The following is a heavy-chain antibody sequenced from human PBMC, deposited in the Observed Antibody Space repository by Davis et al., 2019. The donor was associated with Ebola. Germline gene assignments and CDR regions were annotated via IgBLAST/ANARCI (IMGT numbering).Heavy chain of an antibody. CDR3: ARDSSGVVGANDFDY. CDR1: GYTFKNSA. CDR2: MNPNSGNT. D-gene: IGHD1-26*01. J-gene: IGHJ4*02. Sequence: ASVKVSCKASGYTFKNSAISWVRQAPGQGLEWGGWMNPNSGNTGYAQKFQGRVTMTRNTSINTAYMELSSLRSEDTAVYFCARDSSGVVGANDFDYWGQGSLVTVSS. V-gene: IGHV1-8*01.